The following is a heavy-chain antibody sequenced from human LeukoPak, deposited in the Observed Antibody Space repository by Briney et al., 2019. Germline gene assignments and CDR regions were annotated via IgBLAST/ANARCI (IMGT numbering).Heavy chain of an antibody. CDR2: INPNSCGT. CDR1: EYTFTCYY. D-gene: IGHD1-1*01. J-gene: IGHJ4*02. CDR3: ARTAPYAGSWNAKANSYYFYY. V-gene: IGHV1-2*06. Sequence: ASVKVSCMASEYTFTCYYMHWVRQAPRQGLEGMGRINPNSCGTNYAQKFQDRVSMTRDTSISTAYMELNSLRSDDTAVYYCARTAPYAGSWNAKANSYYFYYWGQGSLVTVSS.